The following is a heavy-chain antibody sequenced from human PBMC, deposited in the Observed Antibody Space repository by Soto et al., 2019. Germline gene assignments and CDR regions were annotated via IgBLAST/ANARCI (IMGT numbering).Heavy chain of an antibody. J-gene: IGHJ3*02. Sequence: LRLSCAASGFTFSSYGMHWVRQAPGKGLEWVAVIWYDGSNKYYADSVKGRFTISRDDSKNTLYLQMNSLRAEDTAVYYCARGLLSDAFDIWGQGTMVTVSS. CDR1: GFTFSSYG. D-gene: IGHD2-21*02. CDR3: ARGLLSDAFDI. CDR2: IWYDGSNK. V-gene: IGHV3-33*01.